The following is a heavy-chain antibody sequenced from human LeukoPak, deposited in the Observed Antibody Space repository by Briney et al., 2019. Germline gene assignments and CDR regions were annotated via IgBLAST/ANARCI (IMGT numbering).Heavy chain of an antibody. V-gene: IGHV4-39*07. D-gene: IGHD5-24*01. Sequence: SETLSLTCTVSGGSISGSNYYWGWIRQPPGKGLEWIGSIFYTGSSYYNPSLKSRVTLSVDTSKDQFSLKLSSVTAADTAVYYCARDGYNTPGYWGQGTLVTVSS. CDR3: ARDGYNTPGY. CDR2: IFYTGSS. CDR1: GGSISGSNYY. J-gene: IGHJ4*02.